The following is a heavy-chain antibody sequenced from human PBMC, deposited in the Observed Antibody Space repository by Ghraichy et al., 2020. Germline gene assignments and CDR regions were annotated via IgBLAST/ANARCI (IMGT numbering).Heavy chain of an antibody. J-gene: IGHJ3*02. V-gene: IGHV6-1*01. CDR1: GDNISSDTAA. D-gene: IGHD3-22*01. Sequence: SQTLSLTCAISGDNISSDTAAWSWIRQSPSRGLEWLGRTTYRSKWFNDYGVSVKSRITINPDTSKNEFSLQLNSVTPEDTAVYYCAREEEYYYDGSGYAFDIWGQGTLVTVSS. CDR3: AREEEYYYDGSGYAFDI. CDR2: TTYRSKWFN.